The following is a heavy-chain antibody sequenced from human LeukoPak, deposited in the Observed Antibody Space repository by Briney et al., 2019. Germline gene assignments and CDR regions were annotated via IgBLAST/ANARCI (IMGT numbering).Heavy chain of an antibody. D-gene: IGHD3-10*01. CDR2: MYYTRSS. CDR3: ARHLSTYYDP. V-gene: IGHV4-59*08. J-gene: IGHJ5*02. Sequence: PSETLSLTCNVSGGSVTSYFWSWIRQPPGKGLEWIGYMYYTRSSHYNPSLKSRATISIDTSKNHFSLRLNSVTASDTAMYYCARHLSTYYDPWGQGTLVTVSS. CDR1: GGSVTSYF.